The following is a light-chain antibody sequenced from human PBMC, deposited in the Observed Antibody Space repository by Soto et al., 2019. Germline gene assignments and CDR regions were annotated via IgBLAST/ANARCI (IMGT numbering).Light chain of an antibody. J-gene: IGKJ2*01. Sequence: DIQLTQSPSFLSASVGDRVTITCRASQGISSYLAWYQQPPGKAPKLLIYGASTLQRGVSSRFSGSGSETEFTLTISSLQPEDFATYYCQHLNTYPRTFGQGTKLEVK. CDR2: GAS. CDR3: QHLNTYPRT. CDR1: QGISSY. V-gene: IGKV1-9*01.